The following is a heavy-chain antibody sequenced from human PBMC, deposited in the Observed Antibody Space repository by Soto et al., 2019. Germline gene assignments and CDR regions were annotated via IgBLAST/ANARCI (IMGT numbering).Heavy chain of an antibody. D-gene: IGHD5-12*01. CDR2: INHSGST. CDR1: GGSFSGYY. Sequence: QVQLQQWGAGLLKPSETLSLTCAVYGGSFSGYYWSWIRQPPGKGLEWIGEINHSGSTNYNPSLKSRVTISVDTSKNQFSLKLSSVTAADTAVYHCARGARGWLRCFHYWGQGTLVTVSS. J-gene: IGHJ4*02. V-gene: IGHV4-34*01. CDR3: ARGARGWLRCFHY.